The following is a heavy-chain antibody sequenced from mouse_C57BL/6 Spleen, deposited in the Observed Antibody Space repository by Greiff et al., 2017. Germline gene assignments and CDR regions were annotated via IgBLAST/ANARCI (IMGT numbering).Heavy chain of an antibody. J-gene: IGHJ3*01. CDR2: IDPETGGT. Sequence: QVQLKESGAELVRPGASVTLSCKASGYTFTDYEMHWVKQTPVHGLEWIGAIDPETGGTAYNQKFKGKAILTADKSSSTAYMELRSLTSEDSAVYYCTRSLYAPFAYWGQGTLVTVSA. CDR3: TRSLYAPFAY. V-gene: IGHV1-15*01. D-gene: IGHD1-1*01. CDR1: GYTFTDYE.